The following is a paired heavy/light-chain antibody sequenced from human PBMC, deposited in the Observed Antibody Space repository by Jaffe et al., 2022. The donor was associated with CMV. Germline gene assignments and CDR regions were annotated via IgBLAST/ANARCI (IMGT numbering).Heavy chain of an antibody. J-gene: IGHJ3*02. D-gene: IGHD3-22*01. V-gene: IGHV3-48*03. CDR1: GFTFSSYE. CDR2: ISSSGSTI. Sequence: EVQLVESGGGLVQPGGSLRLSCAASGFTFSSYEMNWVRQAPGKGLEWVSYISSSGSTIYYADSVKGRFTISRDNAKNSLYLQMNSLRAEDTAVYYCARAPPVHYYDSSGSGAFDIWGQGTMVTVSS. CDR3: ARAPPVHYYDSSGSGAFDI.
Light chain of an antibody. CDR1: NIGSKS. Sequence: SYVLTQPPSVSVAPGKTARITCGGNNIGSKSVHWYQQKPGQAPVLVIYYDSDRPSGIPERFSGSNSGNTATLTISRVEAGDEADYYCQVWDSSSDHYVVFGGGTKLTVL. V-gene: IGLV3-21*04. CDR3: QVWDSSSDHYVV. J-gene: IGLJ2*01. CDR2: YDS.